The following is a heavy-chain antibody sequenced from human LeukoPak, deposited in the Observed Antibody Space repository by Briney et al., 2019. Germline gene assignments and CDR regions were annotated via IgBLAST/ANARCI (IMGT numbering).Heavy chain of an antibody. CDR2: MNPNSGNT. CDR3: AKEEDIAAGSLGY. D-gene: IGHD6-13*01. Sequence: EASVKVSCKASGYTFTSYDINWVRQATGQGLEWMGWMNPNSGNTGYAQKFQGRVTMTRNTSISTAYMELSSLRAEDTAVYYCAKEEDIAAGSLGYWGQGTLVTVSS. V-gene: IGHV1-8*01. CDR1: GYTFTSYD. J-gene: IGHJ4*02.